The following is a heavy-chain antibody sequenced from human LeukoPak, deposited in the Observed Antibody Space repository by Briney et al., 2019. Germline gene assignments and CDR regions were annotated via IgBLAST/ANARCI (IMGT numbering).Heavy chain of an antibody. Sequence: SGGSLRLSCAASGFTFSSYAMSWVRQAPGKGLEWVSAISGSGGSTYYADSVKGRFTISRDNSKNTLYLQMNSLRAEDTAVYDCAISRRRSCSSTSCPIDYWGQGTLVTVSS. D-gene: IGHD2-2*01. CDR1: GFTFSSYA. CDR3: AISRRRSCSSTSCPIDY. CDR2: ISGSGGST. V-gene: IGHV3-23*01. J-gene: IGHJ4*02.